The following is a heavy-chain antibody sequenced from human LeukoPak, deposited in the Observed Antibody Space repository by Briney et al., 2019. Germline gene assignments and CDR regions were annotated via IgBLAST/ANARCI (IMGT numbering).Heavy chain of an antibody. J-gene: IGHJ6*03. D-gene: IGHD3-10*01. CDR3: ARVSGQRSYYYYMDV. CDR2: IYYSGST. Sequence: SETLSLTCTVSGGSISSYYWSWIRQPPGKGLEWIGAIYYSGSTNYNPTLKSRVTISADTSKNQFSLKLSSVTAADTAVYYCARVSGQRSYYYYMDVWGKGTTVTVSS. CDR1: GGSISSYY. V-gene: IGHV4-59*01.